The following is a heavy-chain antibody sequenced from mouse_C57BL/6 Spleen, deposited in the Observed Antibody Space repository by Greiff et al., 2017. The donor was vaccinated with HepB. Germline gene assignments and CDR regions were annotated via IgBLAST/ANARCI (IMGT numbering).Heavy chain of an antibody. CDR1: GYAFSSYW. V-gene: IGHV1-80*01. CDR3: ARSEAY. J-gene: IGHJ3*01. CDR2: LYPGDGDT. Sequence: VKLQESGAELVKPGASVKISCKASGYAFSSYWMNWVKPRPGKGLERIGQLYPGDGDTNYNGKFKGKATLTADKSSSTAYMQLSSLPAEDSAVYCCARSEAYWGQGALVTVPA.